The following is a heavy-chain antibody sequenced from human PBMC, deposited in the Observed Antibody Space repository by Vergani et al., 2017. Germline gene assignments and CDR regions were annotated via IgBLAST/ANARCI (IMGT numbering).Heavy chain of an antibody. CDR2: ISGSGGST. CDR3: AKDSRQLVEMRYYYYMYV. CDR1: GFTFSSYA. D-gene: IGHD6-13*01. V-gene: IGHV3-23*04. J-gene: IGHJ6*03. Sequence: EVQLVESGGGLVKPGGSLRLSCAASGFTFSSYAMSWVRQAPGKGLEWVSAISGSGGSTYYADSVKGRFTISRDNSKNTLYLQMNSLRAEDTAVYYCAKDSRQLVEMRYYYYMYVGSKGTTVTVSS.